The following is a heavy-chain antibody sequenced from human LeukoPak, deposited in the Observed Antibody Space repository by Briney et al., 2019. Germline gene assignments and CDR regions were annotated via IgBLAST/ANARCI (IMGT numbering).Heavy chain of an antibody. CDR1: GFTVSSNY. Sequence: GGSLRLSCAASGFTVSSNYMSWVRQAPGKGLEWGSVIYSGGSTYYADSVKGRFTISRDNSKNTLYLQMNSLRAEDTAVYYCARDGGSYCSSTSCYGDFDYWGQGTLVTVSS. CDR2: IYSGGST. J-gene: IGHJ4*02. D-gene: IGHD2-2*01. CDR3: ARDGGSYCSSTSCYGDFDY. V-gene: IGHV3-53*01.